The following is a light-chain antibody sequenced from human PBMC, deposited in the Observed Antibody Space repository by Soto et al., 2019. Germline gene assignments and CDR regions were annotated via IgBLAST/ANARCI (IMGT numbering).Light chain of an antibody. Sequence: IGLTQSPGTLSLSPGERATLSCRASQSVSSSALAWYQQKPGQAPRRLIYDASNRATGIPARFSGSGSGTDFTLTISRLEPEDFAVYYCQQYGSSPRTFGQGTKVDI. J-gene: IGKJ1*01. V-gene: IGKV3-20*01. CDR1: QSVSSSA. CDR3: QQYGSSPRT. CDR2: DAS.